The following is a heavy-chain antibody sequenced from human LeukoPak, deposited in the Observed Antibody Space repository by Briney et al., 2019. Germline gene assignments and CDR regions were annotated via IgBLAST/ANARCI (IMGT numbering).Heavy chain of an antibody. CDR3: ARDRFIAALSGIDY. D-gene: IGHD6-6*01. Sequence: GGSLRPSCAASGFTFSSYWMSWVRQAPGKGLEWVANIKQDGSEKYYVDSVKGRFTISRDNAKNSLYLQMNSLRAEDTAVYYCARDRFIAALSGIDYWGQGTLVTVSS. CDR2: IKQDGSEK. J-gene: IGHJ4*02. V-gene: IGHV3-7*01. CDR1: GFTFSSYW.